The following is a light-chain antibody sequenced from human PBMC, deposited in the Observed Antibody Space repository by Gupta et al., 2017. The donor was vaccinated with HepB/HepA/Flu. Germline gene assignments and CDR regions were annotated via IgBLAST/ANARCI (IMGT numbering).Light chain of an antibody. CDR2: DVG. CDR3: SSYTTRRTLV. J-gene: IGLJ2*01. CDR1: STDVGVYNY. Sequence: QSALTQPASVSGSPGQSITISGTGTSTDVGVYNYVSWYQQHPGKAPNLMIYDVGTRPSGVANRFSGSKSGNTASLTISVLQTEDEADYYCSSYTTRRTLVFGGGTKVTVL. V-gene: IGLV2-14*03.